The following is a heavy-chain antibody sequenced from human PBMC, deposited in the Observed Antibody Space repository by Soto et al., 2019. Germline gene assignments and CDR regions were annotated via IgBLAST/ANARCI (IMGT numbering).Heavy chain of an antibody. J-gene: IGHJ4*02. V-gene: IGHV3-11*01. CDR1: GFTFSDYY. CDR2: ISSSGSTI. D-gene: IGHD6-13*01. Sequence: GGSLRLSCAASGFTFSDYYMSWIRQAQGKGLEWVSYISSSGSTIYYADSVKGRFTISRDNAKNSLYLQMNSLRAEDTAVYYCARVSDSSSWYFDYWGQGTLVTVSS. CDR3: ARVSDSSSWYFDY.